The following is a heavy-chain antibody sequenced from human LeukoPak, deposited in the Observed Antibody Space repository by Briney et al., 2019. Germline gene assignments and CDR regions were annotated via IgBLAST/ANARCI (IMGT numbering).Heavy chain of an antibody. CDR3: AREVEGESADFWSGFWSYGMDV. J-gene: IGHJ6*02. CDR1: GFTFSSYR. D-gene: IGHD3-3*01. V-gene: IGHV3-21*01. CDR2: ISSSSSYI. Sequence: GGPLRLSCAASGFTFSSYRMNWVRKAPGKGLEWVSSISSSSSYIYCADSVKGRFTISRDNAKNSLYLQMNSLRAEDTAVYYCAREVEGESADFWSGFWSYGMDVWGQGTTVTVSS.